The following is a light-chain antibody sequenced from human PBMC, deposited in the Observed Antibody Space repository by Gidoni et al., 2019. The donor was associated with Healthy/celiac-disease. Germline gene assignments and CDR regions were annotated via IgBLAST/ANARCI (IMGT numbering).Light chain of an antibody. V-gene: IGKV2-28*01. CDR3: MQALQTQYT. J-gene: IGKJ2*01. CDR2: LGS. Sequence: DIVMTQSPLSLPVTPGEPASISCRSSQSLLHSNGYNYLDWYLQKPGQSPQLLIYLGSNRASGVPDRFSGSGSGTDFTLKISRDEAEDVGVYYCMQALQTQYTFGQGTKLEIK. CDR1: QSLLHSNGYNY.